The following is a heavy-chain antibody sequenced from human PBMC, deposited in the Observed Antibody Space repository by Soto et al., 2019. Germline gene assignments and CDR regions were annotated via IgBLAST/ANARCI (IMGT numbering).Heavy chain of an antibody. CDR1: GYTFTSYG. Sequence: SVKVSCKASGYTFTSYGISWVRQAPGQGLEWMGGIIPIFGTANYAQKFQGRVTITADESTSTAYMELSSLRSEDTAVYYCAREYCSSTNCLAGPTYYYYYYGMDVWGQGTTVTVSS. V-gene: IGHV1-69*13. J-gene: IGHJ6*02. CDR2: IIPIFGTA. CDR3: AREYCSSTNCLAGPTYYYYYYGMDV. D-gene: IGHD2-2*01.